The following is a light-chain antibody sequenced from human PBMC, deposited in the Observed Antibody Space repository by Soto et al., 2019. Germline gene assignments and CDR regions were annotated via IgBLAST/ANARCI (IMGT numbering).Light chain of an antibody. Sequence: EIVLTQSPATLSLSPGERATLSCRASQSVSSYLAWYQQKPGQAPRLLIYDASSRATGIPARFSGSGSGTDFTLTISSLEPEDFAVYYCQKLSNWHYTFGQGTKLEIK. CDR1: QSVSSY. V-gene: IGKV3-11*01. CDR3: QKLSNWHYT. J-gene: IGKJ2*01. CDR2: DAS.